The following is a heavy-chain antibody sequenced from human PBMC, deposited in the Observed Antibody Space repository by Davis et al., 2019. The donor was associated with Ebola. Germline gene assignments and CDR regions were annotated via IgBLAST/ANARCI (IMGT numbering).Heavy chain of an antibody. Sequence: ASVKVSCKASGYTFTSYAMHWVRQAPGQRLEWMGWINAGNGNTKYSQKFQGRVTITRDTSASTAYMELSSLRSEDTAVYYCARLYGDLYYYGMDVWGQGTTVTVSS. V-gene: IGHV1-3*01. CDR2: INAGNGNT. D-gene: IGHD4-17*01. CDR1: GYTFTSYA. CDR3: ARLYGDLYYYGMDV. J-gene: IGHJ6*02.